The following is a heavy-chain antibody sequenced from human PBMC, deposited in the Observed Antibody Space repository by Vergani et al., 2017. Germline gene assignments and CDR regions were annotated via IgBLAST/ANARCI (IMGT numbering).Heavy chain of an antibody. CDR2: LSASDRRT. CDR1: GFTFIMHA. D-gene: IGHD2-21*02. V-gene: IGHV3-23*01. J-gene: IGHJ6*02. CDR3: ARDTIVVVTEYGMDV. Sequence: EVQLLESGGDLVQPGGSLRLSCAASGFTFIMHAMSWVRQAPGKGLEWVSTLSASDRRTHYADSVKGRFTISRDNAKNSLYLQMNSLRAEDTALYYCARDTIVVVTEYGMDVWGQGTTVTVSS.